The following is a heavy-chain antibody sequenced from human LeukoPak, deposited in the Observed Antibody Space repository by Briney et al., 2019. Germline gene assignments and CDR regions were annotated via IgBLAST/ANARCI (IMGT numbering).Heavy chain of an antibody. CDR1: GFTFDDYA. CDR2: ISWNSGSI. J-gene: IGHJ4*02. V-gene: IGHV3-9*01. CDR3: VRDRLRSSAWVFDY. Sequence: GGSLRLSCAASGFTFDDYAMHWVRQAPGKGLEWVSGISWNSGSIGYADSVKGRFTISRDNAKNSLYLQMNSLRAEDAAVYYCVRDRLRSSAWVFDYWGQGALVTVSS. D-gene: IGHD6-25*01.